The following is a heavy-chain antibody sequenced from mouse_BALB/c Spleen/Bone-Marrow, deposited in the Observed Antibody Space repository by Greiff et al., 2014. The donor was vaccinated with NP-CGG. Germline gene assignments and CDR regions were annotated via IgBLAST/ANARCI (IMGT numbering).Heavy chain of an antibody. D-gene: IGHD2-4*01. CDR2: IDPANGNT. V-gene: IGHV14-3*02. CDR3: ARFPYDYGGGDY. Sequence: VQLQQSGAELAKPGASVKLSCTASGFNIKDTYMPWVKQRPEQGLEWIGRIDPANGNTKYDPKFQGKATITADTSSNTAYLQLSSLTSEDTAVYYCARFPYDYGGGDYWGQGTTLTVSS. CDR1: GFNIKDTY. J-gene: IGHJ2*01.